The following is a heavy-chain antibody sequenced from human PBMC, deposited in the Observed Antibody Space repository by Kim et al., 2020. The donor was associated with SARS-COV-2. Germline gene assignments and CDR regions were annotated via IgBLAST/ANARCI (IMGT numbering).Heavy chain of an antibody. CDR1: GFTFSSYW. V-gene: IGHV3-7*01. J-gene: IGHJ1*01. Sequence: GGSLRLSCAASGFTFSSYWMSWVRQAPGKGLEWVANIKQDGSEKYYVDSVKGRFTISRDNAKNSLYLQMNSLRAEDTAVYYCARDRGDGYNPVSRGGYFQHWGQGTLGTVSS. D-gene: IGHD3-10*01. CDR3: ARDRGDGYNPVSRGGYFQH. CDR2: IKQDGSEK.